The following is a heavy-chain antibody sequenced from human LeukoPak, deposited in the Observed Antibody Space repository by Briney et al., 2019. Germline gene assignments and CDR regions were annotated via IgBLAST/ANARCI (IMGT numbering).Heavy chain of an antibody. CDR3: ARDHTEPGVIFDY. J-gene: IGHJ4*02. D-gene: IGHD1-14*01. Sequence: RGSLRLSCAASGFTFSSYWMNWVRQAPGKGLEWVANINQAGSEKYYVDSVKGRFTISRDNAKNSLYLQMNSLRAEDTAVYYCARDHTEPGVIFDYWGQGSPVTVSS. V-gene: IGHV3-7*05. CDR1: GFTFSSYW. CDR2: INQAGSEK.